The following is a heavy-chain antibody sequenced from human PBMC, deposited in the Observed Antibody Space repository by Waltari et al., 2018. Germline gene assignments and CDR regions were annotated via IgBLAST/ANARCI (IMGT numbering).Heavy chain of an antibody. J-gene: IGHJ4*02. CDR3: AKNKGFNWNYVLDY. CDR1: GFNFNTFA. CDR2: IGGSSGTT. V-gene: IGHV3-23*01. D-gene: IGHD1-7*01. Sequence: QLLASGGGLVQPGGSLRPYCEASGFNFNTFAMRWVRQAPGKGLEWVSAIGGSSGTTFYIGSVKGRYTISRDNSKNTLYLQMNSLRAEDTAVYYCAKNKGFNWNYVLDYWGQGTLVTVSS.